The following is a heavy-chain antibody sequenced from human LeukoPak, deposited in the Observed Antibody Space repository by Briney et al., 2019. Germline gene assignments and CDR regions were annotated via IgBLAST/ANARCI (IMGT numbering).Heavy chain of an antibody. CDR2: IYYSGST. CDR3: ATRDRASNWYFDL. V-gene: IGHV4-59*01. CDR1: GGSISSYY. J-gene: IGHJ2*01. Sequence: SETLSLTCTVSGGSISSYYWSWIRQPPGKGLEWIGYIYYSGSTNYNPSLKSRVTISVDTSKNQFSLKLSSVTAADTAVYYCATRDRASNWYFDLXGXGTXVTVSS. D-gene: IGHD5-24*01.